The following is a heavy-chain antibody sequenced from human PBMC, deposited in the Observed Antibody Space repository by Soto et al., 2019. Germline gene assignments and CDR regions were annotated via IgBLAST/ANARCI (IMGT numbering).Heavy chain of an antibody. V-gene: IGHV3-7*05. CDR2: IKQDGSEK. CDR3: AKKNSGTSYFYFDS. Sequence: LRLSCAASGFTFSSYWMSWVRQAPGKGLEWVANIKQDGSEKYYVDSVKGRFTISRDNAKNSLYLQMNSLRAEDTAVYYCAKKNSGTSYFYFDSWGQGALVTVSS. D-gene: IGHD1-26*01. CDR1: GFTFSSYW. J-gene: IGHJ4*02.